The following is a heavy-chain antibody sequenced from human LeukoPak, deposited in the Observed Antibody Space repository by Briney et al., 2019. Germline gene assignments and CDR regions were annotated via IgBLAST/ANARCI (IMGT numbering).Heavy chain of an antibody. V-gene: IGHV3-30*02. J-gene: IGHJ4*02. CDR3: ASRPNDSWRGPFDY. D-gene: IGHD3-3*01. Sequence: GGSLRLSCTASVSSFSTYAMYWVRQAPGKGLEGVAFIQGDGSNKNYADSVKGRFTISRDNSKNTVHLQMNSLRAEDTAVYYCASRPNDSWRGPFDYWGLGTLVTVSS. CDR2: IQGDGSNK. CDR1: VSSFSTYA.